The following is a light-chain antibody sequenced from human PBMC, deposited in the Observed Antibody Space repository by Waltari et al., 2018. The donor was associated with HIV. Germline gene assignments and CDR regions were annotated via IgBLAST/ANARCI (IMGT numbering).Light chain of an antibody. Sequence: QSALTQPRPVSGSPGQSVTISCTGTSSDVGGYYYVSWYQQHPGKAPKLMIFDVSKRPSGVPDRFSGSKSGNTASLTISGLQAEDEADYYCCSYAGSYTYVFGTGSEVTVL. CDR1: SSDVGGYYY. CDR2: DVS. V-gene: IGLV2-11*01. CDR3: CSYAGSYTYV. J-gene: IGLJ1*01.